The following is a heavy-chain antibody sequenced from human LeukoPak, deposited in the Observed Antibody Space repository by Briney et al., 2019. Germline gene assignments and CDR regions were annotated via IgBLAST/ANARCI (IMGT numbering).Heavy chain of an antibody. J-gene: IGHJ4*02. CDR3: AKDVCGSCYSVDY. D-gene: IGHD2-15*01. CDR2: ISYDGSNK. V-gene: IGHV3-30*18. Sequence: GGSLRLSCAASGFTFSSYGTHWVRQAPGKGLEWVAVISYDGSNKYYADSVKGRFTISRDNSKNTLYLQMNSLRAEDTAVYYCAKDVCGSCYSVDYWGQGTLVTVSS. CDR1: GFTFSSYG.